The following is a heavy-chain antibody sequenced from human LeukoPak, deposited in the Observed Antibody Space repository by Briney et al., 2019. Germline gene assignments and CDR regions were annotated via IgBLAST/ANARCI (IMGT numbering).Heavy chain of an antibody. CDR1: GFTFSSCA. CDR2: IYSGDNT. V-gene: IGHV3-53*01. Sequence: GGSLRLSCSASGFTFSSCAMHWVRQAPGKGLEWVSIIYSGDNTYYADSVKDRFTISRDNSKNTLYLQMNSLRAEDTAVYYCARDLYNYGPLGYWGQGTLVTVSS. D-gene: IGHD5-18*01. CDR3: ARDLYNYGPLGY. J-gene: IGHJ4*02.